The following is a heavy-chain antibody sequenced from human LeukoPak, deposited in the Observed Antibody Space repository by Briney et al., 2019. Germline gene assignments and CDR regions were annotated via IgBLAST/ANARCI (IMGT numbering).Heavy chain of an antibody. CDR1: GFTFSSYS. D-gene: IGHD2-15*01. V-gene: IGHV3-21*01. Sequence: GGSLRLSCAASGFTFSSYSMNWVRQAPGKGLEWVSSIISSSSYIYYADSVKGRFTISRDNAKNSLYLQMNSLRAEDTAVYYCARENSDCSGGSCYSDAFDIWGQGTMVTVSS. CDR2: IISSSSYI. J-gene: IGHJ3*02. CDR3: ARENSDCSGGSCYSDAFDI.